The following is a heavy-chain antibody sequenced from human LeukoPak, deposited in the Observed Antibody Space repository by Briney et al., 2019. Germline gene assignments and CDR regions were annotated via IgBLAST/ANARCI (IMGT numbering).Heavy chain of an antibody. CDR3: ARGGGLDV. CDR1: GFTFSSYW. Sequence: GGSLRLSCPASGFTFSSYWMTWVRQAPGKGLEWVANIKEDGSEKYYGDSVKGRFTISRDNAKNSLYLQMSNLRAEDTAVYFCARGGGLDVWGQGATVTVSS. CDR2: IKEDGSEK. V-gene: IGHV3-7*03. D-gene: IGHD3-16*01. J-gene: IGHJ6*02.